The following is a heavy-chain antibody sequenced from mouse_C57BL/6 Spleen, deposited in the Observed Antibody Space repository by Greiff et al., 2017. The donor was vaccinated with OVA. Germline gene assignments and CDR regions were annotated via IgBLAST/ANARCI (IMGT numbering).Heavy chain of an antibody. CDR3: ARDYDYDVYFDV. CDR1: GYTFTSYN. CDR2: IYPGNGDT. V-gene: IGHV1-12*01. D-gene: IGHD2-4*01. J-gene: IGHJ1*03. Sequence: QVQLKQSGAELVRPGASVKMSCKASGYTFTSYNMHWVKQTPRQGLEWIGAIYPGNGDTSSNQKFKGKATLTVDRSSSTAYMQLSSLTSEDSAVYFCARDYDYDVYFDVWGTGATVTVSS.